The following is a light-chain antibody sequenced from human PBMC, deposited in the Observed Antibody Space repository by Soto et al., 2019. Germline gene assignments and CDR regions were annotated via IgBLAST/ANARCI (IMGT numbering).Light chain of an antibody. Sequence: QSALTQPPSASGSPGQSVTISCTGTSNDVGGYNYVSWYQQHPGKAPKLMIDEVSERPSGVPDRFSGSKSGNTASLTVSGLQAEDEADYYCSSYAGSKNVFGTGTQLTVL. CDR1: SNDVGGYNY. CDR3: SSYAGSKNV. V-gene: IGLV2-8*01. CDR2: EVS. J-gene: IGLJ1*01.